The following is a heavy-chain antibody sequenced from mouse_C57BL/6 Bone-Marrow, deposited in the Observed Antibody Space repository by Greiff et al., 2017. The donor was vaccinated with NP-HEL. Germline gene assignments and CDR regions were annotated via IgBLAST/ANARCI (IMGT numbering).Heavy chain of an antibody. CDR2: ISSGSSTI. D-gene: IGHD1-1*01. Sequence: DVMLVESGGGLVKPGGSLKLSCAASGFTFSDYGMHWVRQAPEKGLEWVAYISSGSSTIYYADTVKGRFTISRDNAKNTLFLQMTSLRSEDTAMYYCAITTRGNYAMDDWGQGTSVTVSS. CDR3: AITTRGNYAMDD. V-gene: IGHV5-17*01. CDR1: GFTFSDYG. J-gene: IGHJ4*01.